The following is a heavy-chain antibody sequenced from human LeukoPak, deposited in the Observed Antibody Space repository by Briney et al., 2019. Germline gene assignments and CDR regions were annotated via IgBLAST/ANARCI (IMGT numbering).Heavy chain of an antibody. CDR3: ARHRVEVGATEGYFDY. V-gene: IGHV4-61*02. CDR2: IYTSGST. J-gene: IGHJ4*02. D-gene: IGHD1-26*01. CDR1: GGSISSGSYY. Sequence: SQTLSLTCTVSGGSISSGSYYWSWIRQPAGKGLEWIGRIYTSGSTNYNPSLKSRVTISVDTSKNQFSLKLSSVTAADTAVYYCARHRVEVGATEGYFDYWGQGTLVTVSS.